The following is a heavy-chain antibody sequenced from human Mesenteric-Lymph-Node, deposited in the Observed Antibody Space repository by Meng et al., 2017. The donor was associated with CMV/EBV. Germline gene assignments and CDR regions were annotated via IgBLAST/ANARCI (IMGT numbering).Heavy chain of an antibody. CDR1: GGSFSGYY. CDR2: INHSGST. D-gene: IGHD2/OR15-2a*01. V-gene: IGHV4-34*01. Sequence: SQTLSLTCAVYGGSFSGYYWSWIRQPPGKGLEWIGEINHSGSTNYNPSLKSRVTISVDTSKNQFSLKLSSVTAADTAVYYCARGFRYYYYGMDVWGQGTTVTVSS. CDR3: ARGFRYYYYGMDV. J-gene: IGHJ6*02.